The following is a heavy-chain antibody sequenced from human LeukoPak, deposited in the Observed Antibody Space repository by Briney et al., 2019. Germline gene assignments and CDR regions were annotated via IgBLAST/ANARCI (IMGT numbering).Heavy chain of an antibody. V-gene: IGHV4-59*01. CDR1: GGSFGNYH. Sequence: SETLSLICNVSGGSFGNYHWNWLRQSPGKGLEWIGYIYSSGITNYNPSLKSRVTISVDTSKNQFSLKLSSVTAADTAVYYCAGIRGSSWYIFDYWGQGTLVTVSS. CDR2: IYSSGIT. J-gene: IGHJ4*02. CDR3: AGIRGSSWYIFDY. D-gene: IGHD6-13*01.